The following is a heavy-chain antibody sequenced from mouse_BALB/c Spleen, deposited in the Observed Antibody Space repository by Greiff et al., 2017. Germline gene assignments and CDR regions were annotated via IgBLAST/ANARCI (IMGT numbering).Heavy chain of an antibody. J-gene: IGHJ1*01. CDR2: IDPYYGGT. V-gene: IGHV1-39*01. CDR1: GYSFTGYN. CDR3: AREGPSYWYFDV. D-gene: IGHD3-3*01. Sequence: EVKLMESGPELEKPGASVKISCKASGYSFTGYNMNWVKQSNGKSLEWIGNIDPYYGGTSYNQKFKGKATLTVDKSSSTAYMQLKSLTSEDSAVYYCAREGPSYWYFDVWGAGTTVTVSS.